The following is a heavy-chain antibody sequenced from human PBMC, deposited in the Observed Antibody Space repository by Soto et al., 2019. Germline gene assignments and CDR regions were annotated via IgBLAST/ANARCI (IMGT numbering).Heavy chain of an antibody. CDR2: IRSKANSYAT. CDR3: TRYGGNSVY. D-gene: IGHD2-21*02. Sequence: GSLRLSCAASGFTFSGSAMHWVRQASGKGLEWVGRIRSKANSYATAYAASVKGRFTISRDDSKNTAYLQMNSLKTEDTAVYYCTRYGGNSVYWGQGTLVTVSS. J-gene: IGHJ4*02. CDR1: GFTFSGSA. V-gene: IGHV3-73*01.